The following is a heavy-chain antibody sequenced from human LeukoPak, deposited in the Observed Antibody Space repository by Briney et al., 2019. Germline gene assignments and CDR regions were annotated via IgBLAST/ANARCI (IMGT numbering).Heavy chain of an antibody. D-gene: IGHD1-7*01. V-gene: IGHV3-21*01. CDR2: ISTSNSYI. J-gene: IGHJ4*02. Sequence: GGSLRLSCAASGFTLSTYNMKWVRQAPRKGLEWVSSISTSNSYIYYADSVKGRFTISRDNARNSLYLQMNSLRAEDTAVYYCARDRDWNSGFDYWGQGTLVTVSS. CDR1: GFTLSTYN. CDR3: ARDRDWNSGFDY.